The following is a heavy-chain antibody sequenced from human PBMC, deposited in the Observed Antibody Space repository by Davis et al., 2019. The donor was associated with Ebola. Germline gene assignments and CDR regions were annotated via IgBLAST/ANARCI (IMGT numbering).Heavy chain of an antibody. V-gene: IGHV3-74*01. CDR3: ARVWDYGMDV. D-gene: IGHD3-16*01. J-gene: IGHJ6*02. CDR1: GFTFSSYW. CDR2: INSDGSSP. Sequence: GESLKISCAASGFTFSSYWMHWVRQAPGKGLVWVSRINSDGSSPSYADSVKGRFTISRDNAKNSLYLQMNSLRAEDTAVYYCARVWDYGMDVWGQGTTVTVSS.